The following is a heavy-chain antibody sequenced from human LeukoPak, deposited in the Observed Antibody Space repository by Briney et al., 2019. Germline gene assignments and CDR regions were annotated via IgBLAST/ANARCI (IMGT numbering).Heavy chain of an antibody. Sequence: ASVKVSCKASGYTFTSYGISWVRQAPGQGLEWMGWISAYNGNTNYAQKLQGRVTMTTDTSTSTAYMELSRLRSDDTAVYYCARGASTTVVTTKGPWFDPWGQGTLVTVSS. CDR2: ISAYNGNT. J-gene: IGHJ5*02. V-gene: IGHV1-18*01. D-gene: IGHD4-23*01. CDR3: ARGASTTVVTTKGPWFDP. CDR1: GYTFTSYG.